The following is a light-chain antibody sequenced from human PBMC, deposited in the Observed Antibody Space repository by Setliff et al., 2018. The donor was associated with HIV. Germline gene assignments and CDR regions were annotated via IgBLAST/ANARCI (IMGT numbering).Light chain of an antibody. Sequence: QSALTQPASVSGSPGQSVTISCAGSSSDVGAYNYVSWYQHHPGKAPKLMIYGVTKRPSGVPDRFSGSKSGNTASLTISGLQAEDEAYYYCCSYAGSYTYIFGTGTKVTVL. J-gene: IGLJ1*01. V-gene: IGLV2-11*01. CDR3: CSYAGSYTYI. CDR1: SSDVGAYNY. CDR2: GVT.